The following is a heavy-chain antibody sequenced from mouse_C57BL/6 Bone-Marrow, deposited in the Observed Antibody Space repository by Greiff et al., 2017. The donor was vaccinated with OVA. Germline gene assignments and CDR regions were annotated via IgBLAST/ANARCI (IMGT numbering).Heavy chain of an antibody. J-gene: IGHJ1*03. Sequence: EVQRVESGGGLVKPGGSLKLSCAASGFTFSSYAMSWVRQTPEKRLEWVATISDGGSYTYYPDNVKGRFTISRDNAKNNLYLQMSHLKSEDTAMYYCARDDDYDVRNFDVWGTGTTVTVSS. CDR2: ISDGGSYT. CDR1: GFTFSSYA. CDR3: ARDDDYDVRNFDV. V-gene: IGHV5-4*01. D-gene: IGHD2-4*01.